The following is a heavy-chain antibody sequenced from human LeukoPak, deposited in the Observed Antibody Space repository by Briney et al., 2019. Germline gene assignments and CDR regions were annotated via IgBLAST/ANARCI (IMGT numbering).Heavy chain of an antibody. V-gene: IGHV3-21*01. CDR1: GFTFSSYS. J-gene: IGHJ4*02. D-gene: IGHD6-13*01. CDR2: ISSSSSYI. Sequence: GGPLRLSCAASGFTFSSYSMNWVRQAPGKGLEWVSSISSSSSYIYYADSVKGRFTISRDNAKNSLYLQMNSLRAEDTAVYYCARDFTAADPYYFDYWGQGTLVTVSS. CDR3: ARDFTAADPYYFDY.